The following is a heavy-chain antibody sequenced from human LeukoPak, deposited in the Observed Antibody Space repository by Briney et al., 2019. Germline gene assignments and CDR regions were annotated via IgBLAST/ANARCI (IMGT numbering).Heavy chain of an antibody. D-gene: IGHD6-19*01. Sequence: GGSLRLSCAASGFTFSSYAMSWVRQAPGKGLEWVSAIGGSGGGTYHADSVKGRFTISRDNSNNTLYLQMNSLRAEDTAVYYCAKVASADAQARLNYWGQGTLVIVSS. V-gene: IGHV3-23*01. CDR2: IGGSGGGT. J-gene: IGHJ4*02. CDR1: GFTFSSYA. CDR3: AKVASADAQARLNY.